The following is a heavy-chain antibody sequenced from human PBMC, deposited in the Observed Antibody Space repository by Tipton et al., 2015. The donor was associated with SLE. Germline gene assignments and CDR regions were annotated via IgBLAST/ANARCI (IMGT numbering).Heavy chain of an antibody. CDR2: INHSGNT. J-gene: IGHJ6*03. CDR3: ARGPYYYMDV. CDR1: GGSFSGYY. Sequence: TLSLTCAVYGGSFSGYYWTWIRQPPGKGLEWIGEINHSGNTNFNSSLKSRVTISVDTSRNQCSLNLTSVTAADTAVYYCARGPYYYMDVWGKGTTVTVSS. V-gene: IGHV4-34*01.